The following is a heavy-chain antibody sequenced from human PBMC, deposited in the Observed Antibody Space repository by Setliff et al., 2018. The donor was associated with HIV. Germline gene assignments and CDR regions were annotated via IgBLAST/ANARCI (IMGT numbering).Heavy chain of an antibody. CDR1: GFTFSNYG. J-gene: IGHJ4*02. CDR2: IRFDGGDK. V-gene: IGHV3-30*02. D-gene: IGHD6-6*01. CDR3: ARAWAMQQLVPAY. Sequence: LRLSCAASGFTFSNYGMHWIRQAPDKGLEWVAFIRFDGGDKYYADSVKGRFTISRDNSKNTLYLQMNSLRVEDTAIYYCARAWAMQQLVPAYWGQGTRVTVSS.